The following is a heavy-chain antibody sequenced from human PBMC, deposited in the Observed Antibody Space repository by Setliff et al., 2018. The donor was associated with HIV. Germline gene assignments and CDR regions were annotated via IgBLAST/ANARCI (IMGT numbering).Heavy chain of an antibody. CDR3: ARGNTISEVVTTNWLDP. CDR1: GDSISRYY. Sequence: SETLSLTCSVSGDSISRYYWSWIRQPPGKGLEWIGYIDYSGSTSYNPSLKSRVTISKDTSKKQISLRLRSVTAADTAVYYCARGNTISEVVTTNWLDPWGQGTLVTVSS. D-gene: IGHD3-3*01. V-gene: IGHV4-59*01. CDR2: IDYSGST. J-gene: IGHJ5*02.